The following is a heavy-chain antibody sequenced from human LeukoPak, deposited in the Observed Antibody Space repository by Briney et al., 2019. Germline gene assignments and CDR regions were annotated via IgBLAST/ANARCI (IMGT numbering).Heavy chain of an antibody. CDR3: AKHQLLYGYFDN. CDR1: DFPFNRYG. D-gene: IGHD2-2*01. CDR2: VSGSGGST. J-gene: IGHJ4*02. Sequence: PGGSLRLSCAASDFPFNRYGMSWVRQAPGKGLEWVSSVSGSGGSTNYADSVKGRFAIYRDNSQNTLYQQLSSLRAEDTALYYCAKHQLLYGYFDNWGQGTLVTVSS. V-gene: IGHV3-23*01.